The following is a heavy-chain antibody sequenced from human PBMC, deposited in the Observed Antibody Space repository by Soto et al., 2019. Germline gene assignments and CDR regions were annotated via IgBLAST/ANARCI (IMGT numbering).Heavy chain of an antibody. J-gene: IGHJ4*02. CDR1: GGTFSSYA. Sequence: QVQLVQSGAEVKKPGSSVKVSCKASGGTFSSYAISWVRQAPGQGLEWLGGIIPIFGTANYAQKFQGRVTITADESTSTAYMERSSLRSEDTAVYYCARDEGAYYYDSSGYNPFDYWGQGTLVTVSS. CDR2: IIPIFGTA. D-gene: IGHD3-22*01. CDR3: ARDEGAYYYDSSGYNPFDY. V-gene: IGHV1-69*01.